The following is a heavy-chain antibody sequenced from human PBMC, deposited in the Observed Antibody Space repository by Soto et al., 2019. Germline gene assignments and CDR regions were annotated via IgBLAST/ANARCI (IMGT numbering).Heavy chain of an antibody. Sequence: GESLKISCKGSGYRFTNYWIGWVRQMPGKGLEWMGIIFPGDSDTRYSPSFQGQVTISADKSISTAYLQWSSLKASDTAMYDFARQNMKIVVPAFVAAFDIWGQGTMVTVSS. CDR1: GYRFTNYW. CDR2: IFPGDSDT. CDR3: ARQNMKIVVPAFVAAFDI. D-gene: IGHD3-22*01. V-gene: IGHV5-51*01. J-gene: IGHJ3*02.